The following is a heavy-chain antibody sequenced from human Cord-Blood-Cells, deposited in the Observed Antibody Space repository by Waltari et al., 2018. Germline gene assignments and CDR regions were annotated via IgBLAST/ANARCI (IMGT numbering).Heavy chain of an antibody. CDR3: ASPVGATSYYYGMDG. CDR2: INHSGST. Sequence: QVQLQQCGAGLLKPSETLSLTCAVYGGSFSGYYWSWNRQPPGKGLEWIGEINHSGSTNYNPSLKSRVTISVDTSKNQFSLKLSSVTAADTAVYYCASPVGATSYYYGMDGWGQGTTVTVSS. D-gene: IGHD1-26*01. J-gene: IGHJ6*02. V-gene: IGHV4-34*01. CDR1: GGSFSGYY.